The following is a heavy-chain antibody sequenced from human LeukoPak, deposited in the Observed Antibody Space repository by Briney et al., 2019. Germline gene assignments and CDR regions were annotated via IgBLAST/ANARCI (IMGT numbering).Heavy chain of an antibody. CDR3: ARPYYYDSSGYAPDLNWFDP. CDR1: GYTFTSYY. J-gene: IGHJ5*02. Sequence: GASVKVSCKASGYTFTSYYMHWVRQAPGQGLEWMGWISAYNGNTNYAQKLQGRVTMATDTSTSTAYMELRSLRSDDTAVYYCARPYYYDSSGYAPDLNWFDPWGQGTLVTVSS. CDR2: ISAYNGNT. D-gene: IGHD3-22*01. V-gene: IGHV1-18*04.